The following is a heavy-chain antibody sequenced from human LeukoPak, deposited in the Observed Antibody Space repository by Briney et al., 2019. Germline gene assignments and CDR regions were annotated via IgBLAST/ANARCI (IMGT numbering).Heavy chain of an antibody. CDR1: GGSFSGYY. D-gene: IGHD3-22*01. Sequence: SETMSLTCAVYGGSFSGYYWSWIRQPPGKGLEWIGEINHSGSTNYNPSLKSRVTISVDTSKNQFSLKLSSVTAADTAVYYCARGETSDYYDSSAYYDSSDPLRYWGQGTLVTASS. J-gene: IGHJ4*02. V-gene: IGHV4-34*01. CDR3: ARGETSDYYDSSAYYDSSDPLRY. CDR2: INHSGST.